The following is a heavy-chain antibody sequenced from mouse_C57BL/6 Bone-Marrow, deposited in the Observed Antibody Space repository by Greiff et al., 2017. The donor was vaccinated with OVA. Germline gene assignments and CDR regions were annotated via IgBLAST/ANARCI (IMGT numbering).Heavy chain of an antibody. J-gene: IGHJ2*01. D-gene: IGHD2-1*01. CDR3: ARSVYYRH. Sequence: QVQLQQSGPELVKPGASVKISCKASGYAFSSSWMNWVKQRPGKGLEWIGRIYPGDGDTNYNGKFKGKATLTADKSSSTAYMQLSSLTSEDSAVYFCARSVYYRHWGQGTTLTVSS. V-gene: IGHV1-82*01. CDR1: GYAFSSSW. CDR2: IYPGDGDT.